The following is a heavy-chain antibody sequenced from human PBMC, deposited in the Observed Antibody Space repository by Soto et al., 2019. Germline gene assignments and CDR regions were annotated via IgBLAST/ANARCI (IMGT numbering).Heavy chain of an antibody. J-gene: IGHJ4*02. CDR3: ASRPKIIAAAGEPVVY. CDR2: IYHSGST. D-gene: IGHD6-13*01. V-gene: IGHV4-4*02. Sequence: QVQLQESGPGLVKPSGTLSLTCAVSGGSISSSNWWSWVRQPPGKGLEWIGEIYHSGSTNYNPSLQSRVTISVDKSKNQFSLKLSSVTAADTAVYYCASRPKIIAAAGEPVVYWGQGTLVTVSS. CDR1: GGSISSSNW.